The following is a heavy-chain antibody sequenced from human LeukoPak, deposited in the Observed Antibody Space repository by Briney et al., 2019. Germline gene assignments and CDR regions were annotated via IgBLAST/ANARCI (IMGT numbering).Heavy chain of an antibody. CDR1: GYSFTSYW. Sequence: KAGESLKISCKASGYSFTSYWIGWVRQMPGKGLEWMGIIYPGDSDTRYSPSFQGQVTISADKSISTAYLQWSSLKASDTAMYYCARTYYDFWSGYLYYYMDVWGKGTTVTVSS. CDR2: IYPGDSDT. J-gene: IGHJ6*03. V-gene: IGHV5-51*01. D-gene: IGHD3-3*01. CDR3: ARTYYDFWSGYLYYYMDV.